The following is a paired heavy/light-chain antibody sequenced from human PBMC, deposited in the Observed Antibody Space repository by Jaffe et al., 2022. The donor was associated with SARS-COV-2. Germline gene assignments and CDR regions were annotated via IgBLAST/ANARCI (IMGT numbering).Light chain of an antibody. Sequence: SYELTQPPSVSVSPGQTASITCSGDKLENKYVCWYQLKPGQSPVLIIYQDNKRPSGIPERFSGSKSGNTAILTVRGTQAMDEADYYCQAWDSNSYVFATGTKVTVL. CDR1: KLENKY. CDR3: QAWDSNSYV. V-gene: IGLV3-1*01. J-gene: IGLJ1*01. CDR2: QDN.
Heavy chain of an antibody. D-gene: IGHD5-18*01. Sequence: QVQLQESGPGLVKPSQTLSLTCTVSGGSMNSGSDYWSWIRQSAGKGLEWIGRINTRGSTNYNPSLKSRVTISLDTSKKQFSLKLSSVTAADTALYYCAREDIAMVTRGLDVWGQGTTVTVSS. V-gene: IGHV4-61*02. J-gene: IGHJ6*02. CDR1: GGSMNSGSDY. CDR3: AREDIAMVTRGLDV. CDR2: INTRGST.